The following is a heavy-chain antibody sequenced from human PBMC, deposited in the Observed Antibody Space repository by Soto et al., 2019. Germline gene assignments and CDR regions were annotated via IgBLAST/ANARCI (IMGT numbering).Heavy chain of an antibody. D-gene: IGHD3-10*01. CDR2: IKNNGGIT. J-gene: IGHJ1*01. Sequence: GGSLRLSCAASGFTFSTYWMHWVRQAPGEGLVWVSAIKNNGGITTYADPVKGRFTISRDNAKNTLYLQMNGLRVEDTAIYYCAREYYSSGTHWGQGTLVTVSS. CDR3: AREYYSSGTH. CDR1: GFTFSTYW. V-gene: IGHV3-74*01.